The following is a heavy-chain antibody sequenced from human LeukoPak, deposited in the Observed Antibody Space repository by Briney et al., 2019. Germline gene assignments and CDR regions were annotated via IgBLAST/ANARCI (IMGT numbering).Heavy chain of an antibody. CDR1: GFTFSSYS. D-gene: IGHD1-26*01. CDR2: ISSSSSYI. J-gene: IGHJ4*02. V-gene: IGHV3-21*01. Sequence: GGSLRLSCAASGFTFSSYSMNWVRQAPGKGLEWVSSISSSSSYIYYADSVKGRFTISRDNAKNSLYLQMNSLRAEDTAVYYCASLDGGSGSSDDFYDYWGQGTLVTVSS. CDR3: ASLDGGSGSSDDFYDY.